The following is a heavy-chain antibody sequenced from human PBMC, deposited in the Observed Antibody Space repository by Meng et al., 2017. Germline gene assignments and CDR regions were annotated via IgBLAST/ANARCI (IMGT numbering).Heavy chain of an antibody. D-gene: IGHD6-19*01. CDR3: ARGGYSSGWPYFDY. Sequence: QVRLVGAGGGVVQPGRSLSLSCAALGFTLSSYAMHWVRQAPGKGLGWVAVIWYDGSNKYYADSVKGRFTISRDNSKNTLYLQMNSLRAEDTAVYYCARGGYSSGWPYFDYWGQGTLVTVSS. J-gene: IGHJ4*02. V-gene: IGHV3-33*01. CDR1: GFTLSSYA. CDR2: IWYDGSNK.